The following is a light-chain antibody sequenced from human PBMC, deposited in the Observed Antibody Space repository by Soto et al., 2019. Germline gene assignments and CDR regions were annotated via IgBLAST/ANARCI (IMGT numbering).Light chain of an antibody. CDR3: SSYTSSSTDV. J-gene: IGLJ1*01. V-gene: IGLV2-14*03. CDR1: SSDVGGYDF. Sequence: QSVLTQPASVSGSPGQSITISCTGTSSDVGGYDFVSWYQQHPGKAPKLLIYDVNNRPSGVSDRFSGSKSGNTASLTISWLQAEDEADYYCSSYTSSSTDVFGTGTKSPS. CDR2: DVN.